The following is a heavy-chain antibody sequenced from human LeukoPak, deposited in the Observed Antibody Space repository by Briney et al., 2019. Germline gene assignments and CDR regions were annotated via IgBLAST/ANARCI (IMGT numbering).Heavy chain of an antibody. D-gene: IGHD6-19*01. Sequence: GGSLRLSCAASGFTFSSYRMHWVRQAPGRGLEWVANINQDGSEKYYVDSVEGRFTISRDNAKNSLYLQMNSLRAEDTAVYYCARGSGWVFDYWGQGTLVTVSS. CDR1: GFTFSSYR. CDR2: INQDGSEK. J-gene: IGHJ4*02. CDR3: ARGSGWVFDY. V-gene: IGHV3-7*01.